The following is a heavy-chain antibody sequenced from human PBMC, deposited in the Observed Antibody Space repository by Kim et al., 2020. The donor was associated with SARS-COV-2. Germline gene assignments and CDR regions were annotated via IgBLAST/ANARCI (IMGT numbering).Heavy chain of an antibody. Sequence: SIYCADSVKGRFTISRDNAKSSLYLQMNSLRAEDTAVYYCARDLAMFDYWGQGTLVTVSS. D-gene: IGHD3-16*01. CDR3: ARDLAMFDY. V-gene: IGHV3-21*01. CDR2: SI. J-gene: IGHJ4*02.